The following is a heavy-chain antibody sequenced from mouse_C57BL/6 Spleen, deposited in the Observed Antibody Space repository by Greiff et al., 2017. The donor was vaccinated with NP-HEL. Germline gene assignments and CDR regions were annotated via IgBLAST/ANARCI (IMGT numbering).Heavy chain of an antibody. Sequence: EVKVVESEGGLVQPGSSMKLSCTASGFTFSDYYMAWVRQVPEKGLEWVANINYDGSSTYYLDSLKSRFIISRDNAKNILYLQMSSLKSEDTATYYCARDRGEEGYFDYWGQGTTLTVSS. D-gene: IGHD3-1*01. CDR2: INYDGSST. V-gene: IGHV5-16*01. J-gene: IGHJ2*01. CDR3: ARDRGEEGYFDY. CDR1: GFTFSDYY.